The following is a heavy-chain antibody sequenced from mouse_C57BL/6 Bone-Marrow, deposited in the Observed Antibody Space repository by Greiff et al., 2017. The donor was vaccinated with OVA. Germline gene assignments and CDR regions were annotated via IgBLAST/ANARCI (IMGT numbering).Heavy chain of an antibody. D-gene: IGHD1-2*01. CDR2: IDPENGET. J-gene: IGHJ3*01. Sequence: VQLKESGAELVKPGASVKLSCTASGFNIKDYYMHWVKQRTEQGLEWIGRIDPENGETKYAPKFQGKATITADTSSNTAYLQLSSLTSEDTAVYYCARHYDGGGAWFAYWGQGTLVTVSA. CDR1: GFNIKDYY. CDR3: ARHYDGGGAWFAY. V-gene: IGHV14-2*01.